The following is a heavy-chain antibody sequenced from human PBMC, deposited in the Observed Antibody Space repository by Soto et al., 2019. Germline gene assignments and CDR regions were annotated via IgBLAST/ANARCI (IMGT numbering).Heavy chain of an antibody. CDR2: ISSSSSYI. J-gene: IGHJ3*02. CDR3: ARDGVVVLAALGGVVVVVAATNAFDI. Sequence: GGSLRLSCAASGFTFSSYSMNWVRQAPGKGLEWVSSISSSSSYIYYADSVKGRFTISRDNAKNSLYLQMNSLRAEDTAVYYCARDGVVVLAALGGVVVVVAATNAFDIWGQGTRVTVSS. CDR1: GFTFSSYS. D-gene: IGHD2-15*01. V-gene: IGHV3-21*01.